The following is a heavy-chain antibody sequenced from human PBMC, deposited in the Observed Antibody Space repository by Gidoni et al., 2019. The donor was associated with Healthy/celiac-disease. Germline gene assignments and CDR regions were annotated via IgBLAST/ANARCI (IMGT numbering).Heavy chain of an antibody. V-gene: IGHV4-30-2*01. Sequence: QLQLQESGSGLVKPSQTLSLTCAVSGGSISSGGYSWSWIRQPPGKGLEWLGYIYHSGSTYYNPSLKSRVTISVDRSKNQFSLKLSSVTAADTAVYYCASMVRGVTSFDYWGQGTLVTVSS. J-gene: IGHJ4*02. D-gene: IGHD3-10*01. CDR2: IYHSGST. CDR3: ASMVRGVTSFDY. CDR1: GGSISSGGYS.